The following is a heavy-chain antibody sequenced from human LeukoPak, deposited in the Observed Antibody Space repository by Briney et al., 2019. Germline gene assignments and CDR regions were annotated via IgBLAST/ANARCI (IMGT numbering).Heavy chain of an antibody. CDR1: GYTFTSYA. D-gene: IGHD1-7*01. J-gene: IGHJ4*02. V-gene: IGHV1-3*01. CDR2: INAGNGNT. Sequence: GASVKVSCKASGYTFTSYAMHWVRQAPGQKLEWMGWINAGNGNTKYSQKFQGRVTITRDTSASTAYMELSSLRSEDTAVYYCAREGFNWNFYYFDYWGQGTLVTVSS. CDR3: AREGFNWNFYYFDY.